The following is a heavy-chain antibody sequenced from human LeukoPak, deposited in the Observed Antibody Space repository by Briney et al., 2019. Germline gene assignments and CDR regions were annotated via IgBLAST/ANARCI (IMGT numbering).Heavy chain of an antibody. CDR1: GFTFSSYA. Sequence: GGSLRLSCAASGFTFSSYAMSWVRQAPGKGLEWVSAISGSGGSTYYADSVKGQFTISRDNSKNTLYLQMNGLRAEDTAVYYCARGRFGVVILYYFDYWGQGTLVTVSS. CDR2: ISGSGGST. V-gene: IGHV3-23*01. J-gene: IGHJ4*02. CDR3: ARGRFGVVILYYFDY. D-gene: IGHD3-3*01.